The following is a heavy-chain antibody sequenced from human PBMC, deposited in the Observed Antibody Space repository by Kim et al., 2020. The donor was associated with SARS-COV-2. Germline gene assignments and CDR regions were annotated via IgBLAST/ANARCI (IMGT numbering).Heavy chain of an antibody. V-gene: IGHV3-20*01. CDR1: GFTFDDYG. J-gene: IGHJ4*02. Sequence: GGSLRLSCAASGFTFDDYGMSWVRQAPGKGLEWVSGINWNGGSTGYADSEKGRFTISRDNAKNSLYLQMNSLRAEDTALYHCARRASGYGLYYFDYWGQGTLVTVSS. CDR2: INWNGGST. D-gene: IGHD5-12*01. CDR3: ARRASGYGLYYFDY.